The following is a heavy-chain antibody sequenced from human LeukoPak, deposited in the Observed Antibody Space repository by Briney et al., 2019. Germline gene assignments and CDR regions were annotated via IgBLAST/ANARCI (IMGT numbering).Heavy chain of an antibody. J-gene: IGHJ6*03. D-gene: IGHD5-24*01. CDR3: AKEMTFFFCMDV. Sequence: GGSLRLSCAASGFTFSSYSMNWVRQAPGKGLEWVSYISSSSSTIYYADSVKGRFTISRDNAKNSLYLQMNSLRAEDTAVYYCAKEMTFFFCMDVWGKGTTVTVSS. CDR2: ISSSSSTI. CDR1: GFTFSSYS. V-gene: IGHV3-48*01.